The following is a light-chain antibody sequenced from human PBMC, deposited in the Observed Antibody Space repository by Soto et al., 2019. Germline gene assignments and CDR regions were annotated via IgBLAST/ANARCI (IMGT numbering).Light chain of an antibody. CDR1: SSNIGSNP. Sequence: QSVLTQPPSASGTPGQRVTISCSGSSSNIGSNPVIWYQHLPGTAPKVLIFTNNQRPSGVPDRVSGSKSGTSASLAISGLRSEDEAHYYCAAWDDSLEGVVLGGGTKLTVL. V-gene: IGLV1-44*01. CDR3: AAWDDSLEGVV. CDR2: TNN. J-gene: IGLJ3*02.